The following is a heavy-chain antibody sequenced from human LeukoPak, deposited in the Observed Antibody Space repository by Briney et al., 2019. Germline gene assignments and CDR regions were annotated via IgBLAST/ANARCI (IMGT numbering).Heavy chain of an antibody. V-gene: IGHV3-30*03. CDR2: ISSDGSID. J-gene: IGHJ5*02. Sequence: GGSLRLSCAASGFTFRTYWMSWVRQAPGKGLEWVAVISSDGSIDYYADSVRGRFTVSRDNSKNTMYLQVNSLRAEDTAVYFCTREGMGTTFSAWFDPWGQGTLVTVSS. CDR3: TREGMGTTFSAWFDP. CDR1: GFTFRTYW. D-gene: IGHD1-7*01.